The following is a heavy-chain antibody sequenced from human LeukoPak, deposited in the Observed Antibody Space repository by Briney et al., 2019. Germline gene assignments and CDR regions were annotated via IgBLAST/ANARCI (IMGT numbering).Heavy chain of an antibody. D-gene: IGHD3-10*01. CDR1: GGSISSYY. Sequence: PSETLSLTCTVSGGSISSYYWSWIRQPPGKGLEWMGYIYYSGRTNYNPSLKSRVTISVDTSKNQFSLKLSSVTAADSAVYYCARVNRLWFWEIRAFDIWGQGTMVTVSS. CDR2: IYYSGRT. V-gene: IGHV4-59*01. CDR3: ARVNRLWFWEIRAFDI. J-gene: IGHJ3*02.